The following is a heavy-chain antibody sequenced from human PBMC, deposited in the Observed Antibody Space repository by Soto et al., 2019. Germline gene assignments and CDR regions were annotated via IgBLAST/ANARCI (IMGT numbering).Heavy chain of an antibody. CDR1: GFTFSSYS. D-gene: IGHD6-13*01. Sequence: SLRLSCAASGFTFSSYSMNWVRQAPGKGLEWVSYISSGSSTIYYADSVKGRFTISRDNAKNSLYLQMNGLRDEDTAVYYCARVGSSTWYWFDPWGQGTLVTVSS. CDR3: ARVGSSTWYWFDP. CDR2: ISSGSSTI. V-gene: IGHV3-48*02. J-gene: IGHJ5*02.